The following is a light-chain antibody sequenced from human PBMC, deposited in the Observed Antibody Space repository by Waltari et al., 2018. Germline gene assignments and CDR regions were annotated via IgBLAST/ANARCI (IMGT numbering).Light chain of an antibody. J-gene: IGLJ1*01. V-gene: IGLV1-44*01. Sequence: QSVLTQAPSASGTPGQRVTISCSGGSSHIGSKPVSWYPQLPGAAPKLLIYNNDWPPSGVPCRFSGPKSGTSASLANSCLQSGGGADYYFSSWDCSLSGRVFGPWARVPVL. CDR2: NND. CDR1: SSHIGSKP. CDR3: SSWDCSLSGRV.